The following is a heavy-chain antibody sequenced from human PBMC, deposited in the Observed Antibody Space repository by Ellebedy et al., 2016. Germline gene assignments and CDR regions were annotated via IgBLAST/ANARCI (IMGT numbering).Heavy chain of an antibody. CDR3: AMVSGYIN. V-gene: IGHV4-39*07. J-gene: IGHJ4*02. Sequence: SETLSLTCTVSGGSISSSSYYWGWIRQPPGKGLEWIGSIYYSGSTYYNPSLKSRVTISVDTSKNQFSLKLSSVTAADTAVYYCAMVSGYINWGQGTLVTVSS. CDR2: IYYSGST. CDR1: GGSISSSSYY. D-gene: IGHD5-24*01.